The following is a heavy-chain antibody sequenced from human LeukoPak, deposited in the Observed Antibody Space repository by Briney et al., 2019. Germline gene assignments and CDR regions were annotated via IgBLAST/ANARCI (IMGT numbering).Heavy chain of an antibody. CDR2: ISGSGGST. Sequence: GGSVRLYCAASGFTFSSYAMSWVRQAPGKGLEWVSAISGSGGSTYYADSVKGRFTISRDNSKNKLYLQMNSLRAEDTAVYYCAKDDRDGSGSYYNNGFDPWGQGTLVTVSS. V-gene: IGHV3-23*01. CDR1: GFTFSSYA. D-gene: IGHD3-10*01. J-gene: IGHJ5*02. CDR3: AKDDRDGSGSYYNNGFDP.